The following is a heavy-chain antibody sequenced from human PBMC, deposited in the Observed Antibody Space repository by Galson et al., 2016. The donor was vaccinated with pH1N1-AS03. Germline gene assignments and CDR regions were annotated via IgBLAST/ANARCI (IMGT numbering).Heavy chain of an antibody. J-gene: IGHJ6*02. D-gene: IGHD3/OR15-3a*01. CDR3: ARSAHDFGRPDHMDV. V-gene: IGHV3-33*01. Sequence: SLRLSCAASGFTFRSFGMHWVRQAPGKGLEGVAVIWYDGSKEEYADSVKGRFTISRDTSKNTLFLQMKRLGVEDTAVYYSARSAHDFGRPDHMDVLGQGTTVTVSS. CDR2: IWYDGSKE. CDR1: GFTFRSFG.